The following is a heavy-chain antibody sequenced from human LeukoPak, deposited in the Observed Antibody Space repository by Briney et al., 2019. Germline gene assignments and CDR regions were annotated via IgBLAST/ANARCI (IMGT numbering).Heavy chain of an antibody. J-gene: IGHJ4*02. CDR1: GVSISSYY. Sequence: SETLSLTCTVSGVSISSYYWSWIRQPAGKGLEWIGRIYTSGSTNYNPSLKSRVTMSMDTSKNQFSLKLSSVTAADTAVYYCAREPSSWYYFDYWGQGTLVTVSS. CDR2: IYTSGST. V-gene: IGHV4-4*07. D-gene: IGHD6-13*01. CDR3: AREPSSWYYFDY.